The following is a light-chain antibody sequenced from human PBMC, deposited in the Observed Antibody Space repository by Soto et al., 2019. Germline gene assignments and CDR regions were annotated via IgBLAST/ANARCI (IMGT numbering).Light chain of an antibody. CDR1: SSDVGSYNL. J-gene: IGLJ2*01. V-gene: IGLV2-23*01. CDR3: CPYAGSSTFVV. Sequence: QSALTQPASVSGSPGQSITISCTGTSSDVGSYNLVSWYQHHPGKAPKLIIYEDSKRPPGVSNRLSGSKSGNTASLTISGLQAEDEADYYCCPYAGSSTFVVFGGGTKLTVL. CDR2: EDS.